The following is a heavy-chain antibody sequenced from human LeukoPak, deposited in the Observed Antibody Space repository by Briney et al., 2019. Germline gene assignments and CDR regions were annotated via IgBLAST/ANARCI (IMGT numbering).Heavy chain of an antibody. CDR2: IKHDGSER. CDR3: ARDSGLSGYDLLDY. J-gene: IGHJ4*02. V-gene: IGHV3-7*01. D-gene: IGHD5-12*01. Sequence: GRSLRLSCVASGFTFSTYWMTWVRQAPGKGLEWVANIKHDGSERYYVDPVKGRFTISRDNAKNSVYLQMSSLRAEDTAVYYCARDSGLSGYDLLDYWGQGTLVTVSS. CDR1: GFTFSTYW.